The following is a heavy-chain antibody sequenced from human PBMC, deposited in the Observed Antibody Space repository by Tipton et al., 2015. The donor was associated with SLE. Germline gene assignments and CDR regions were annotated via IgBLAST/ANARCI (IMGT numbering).Heavy chain of an antibody. CDR1: GFTFSSYW. Sequence: GSLRLSCAASGFTFSSYWMHWVRQAPGKGLVWVSHINSDGSTTSYADSVKGRFTISRDNAKNTLYLQMNSLRAEDTAVYFCARGVVVPAAIRDSYIMAVWGQGTTVTVSS. CDR3: ARGVVVPAAIRDSYIMAV. CDR2: INSDGSTT. V-gene: IGHV3-74*01. J-gene: IGHJ6*02. D-gene: IGHD2-2*01.